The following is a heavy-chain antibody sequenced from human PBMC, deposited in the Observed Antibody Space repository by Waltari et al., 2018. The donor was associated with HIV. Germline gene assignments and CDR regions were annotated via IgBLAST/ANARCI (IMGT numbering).Heavy chain of an antibody. CDR1: GFTCTNYC. CDR2: IKDDGSEK. D-gene: IGHD1-26*01. J-gene: IGHJ6*02. CDR3: ARIGTFPHNYAIDF. Sequence: EVQLLVSGGGLVQSGGSLRQSCADSGFTCTNYCMSWVRQTPGKGLEWVAYIKDDGSEKYYMGSVKGRFTISRDNAKNSMFLQMNSLRAEDTAVYYCARIGTFPHNYAIDFWGQGTTVTVSS. V-gene: IGHV3-7*01.